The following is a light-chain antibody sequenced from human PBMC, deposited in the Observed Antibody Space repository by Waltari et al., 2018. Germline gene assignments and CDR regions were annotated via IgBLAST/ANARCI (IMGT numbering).Light chain of an antibody. J-gene: IGLJ3*02. Sequence: QSALTQPASVSGSPGQSITIFCTGTSSDVGGYYAVSWYHQHPGKAPNVMIYDVNNRPSGVCNRFSGSKSGNTASLTIAGLQAKDEADYYGSSYTTNTTLVFGGGTKLTVL. V-gene: IGLV2-14*03. CDR3: SSYTTNTTLV. CDR2: DVN. CDR1: SSDVGGYYA.